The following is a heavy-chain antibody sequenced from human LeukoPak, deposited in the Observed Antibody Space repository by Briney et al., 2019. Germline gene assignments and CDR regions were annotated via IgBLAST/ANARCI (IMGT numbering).Heavy chain of an antibody. D-gene: IGHD1-26*01. CDR3: TRQPSFIELRGDAFDI. J-gene: IGHJ3*02. CDR2: IRSKANSYAT. Sequence: GGSLRLSCAASGFTFSGSAMHWVRQASGKGLEWVGRIRSKANSYATAYAASVKGRFTISRDDSKNTTYLQMNSLKTEDTAVYYCTRQPSFIELRGDAFDIWGQGTMVTVSS. CDR1: GFTFSGSA. V-gene: IGHV3-73*01.